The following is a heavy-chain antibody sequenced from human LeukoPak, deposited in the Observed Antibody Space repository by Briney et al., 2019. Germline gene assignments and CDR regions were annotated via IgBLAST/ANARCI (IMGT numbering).Heavy chain of an antibody. CDR2: IYHSGST. CDR3: ARDQSPRYFDWLLTRGDASDI. D-gene: IGHD3-9*01. CDR1: GGSISSYY. J-gene: IGHJ3*02. V-gene: IGHV4-59*12. Sequence: SETLSLTCTVSGGSISSYYWSWIRQPPGKGLEWIGYIYHSGSTYYNPSLKSRVTISVDTSKNQFSLKLSSVTAADTAVYYCARDQSPRYFDWLLTRGDASDIWGQGTMVTVSS.